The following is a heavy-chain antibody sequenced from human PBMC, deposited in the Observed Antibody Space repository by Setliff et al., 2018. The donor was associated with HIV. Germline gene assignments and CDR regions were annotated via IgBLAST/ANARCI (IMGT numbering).Heavy chain of an antibody. CDR2: IFYSGSS. D-gene: IGHD3-3*01. V-gene: IGHV4-61*01. J-gene: IGHJ5*02. Sequence: PSETLSLTCTVSGDSISSSIYYWGWVRQPPGKGLEWIGYIFYSGSSNYNPSLKSRVTMSVDTSKNQFSLNLTSVTAADTAVYYCARDRGSYNFWSGLARGDNWFDPWGQGTLVTVSS. CDR1: GDSISSSIYY. CDR3: ARDRGSYNFWSGLARGDNWFDP.